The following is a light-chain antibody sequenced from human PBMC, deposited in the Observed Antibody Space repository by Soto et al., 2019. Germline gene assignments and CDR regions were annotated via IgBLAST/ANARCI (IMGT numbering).Light chain of an antibody. V-gene: IGLV2-8*01. J-gene: IGLJ1*01. CDR3: SSSAGSNIPYV. Sequence: QSALTQPPSASGSPGQSVIISCTGTGSDIGGYKYVSWYQQRPGRAPKLIISEVSKRPSGVPDRFSGSKSGNTASLTVSGLQAEDEADYYCSSSAGSNIPYVFGTGTKLTVL. CDR1: GSDIGGYKY. CDR2: EVS.